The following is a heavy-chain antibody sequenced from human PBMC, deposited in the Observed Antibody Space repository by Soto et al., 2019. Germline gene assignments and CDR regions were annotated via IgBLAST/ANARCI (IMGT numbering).Heavy chain of an antibody. CDR2: ISSSDTII. CDR3: ARDLGYYDSSGYFDY. CDR1: GFTFSDYY. J-gene: IGHJ4*02. Sequence: GGSLRLSCAASGFTFSDYYMSWIRQAPGKGLEWVSYISSSDTIISYADSVKGRFTISRDNAKNSLYLQMNSLRAEDTAVYYCARDLGYYDSSGYFDYWGQGTLVTVSS. D-gene: IGHD3-22*01. V-gene: IGHV3-11*01.